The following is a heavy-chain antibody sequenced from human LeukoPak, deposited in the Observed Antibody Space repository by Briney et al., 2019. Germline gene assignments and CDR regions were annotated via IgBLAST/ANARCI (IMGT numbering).Heavy chain of an antibody. Sequence: GGSLRLSCAASGFTFSSYSMNWVRQAPGKGLEWVSAISSDSIYIFYADSVKGRFTISRDNAKNSLYLQMNSLRAEDTAVYYCARDGAVTNGRYFDYWGQGTLVTVSS. V-gene: IGHV3-21*01. CDR3: ARDGAVTNGRYFDY. CDR2: ISSDSIYI. J-gene: IGHJ4*02. CDR1: GFTFSSYS. D-gene: IGHD4-17*01.